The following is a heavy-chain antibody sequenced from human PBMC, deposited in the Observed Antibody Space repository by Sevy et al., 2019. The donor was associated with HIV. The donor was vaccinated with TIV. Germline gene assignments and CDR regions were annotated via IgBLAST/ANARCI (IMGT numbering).Heavy chain of an antibody. CDR3: AVEDYDFWSGLPGV. Sequence: ASVKVSCKASGGTFSSYAISWVRQAPGQGLEWMGGIIPIFGTANDAQKFQGRVTITADESTSTAYMELSSLRSEDTAVYYCAVEDYDFWSGLPGVWGQGTTVTVSS. CDR2: IIPIFGTA. D-gene: IGHD3-3*01. V-gene: IGHV1-69*13. CDR1: GGTFSSYA. J-gene: IGHJ6*02.